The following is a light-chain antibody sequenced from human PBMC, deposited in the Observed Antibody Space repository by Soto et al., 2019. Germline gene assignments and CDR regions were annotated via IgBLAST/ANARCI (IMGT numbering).Light chain of an antibody. V-gene: IGKV3-11*01. CDR1: QSVGSY. CDR3: LQRTNWPWT. Sequence: EIVLTQSPATLSLSPGERATLSCRASQSVGSYFAWYQQKPGQTPRLLIYDTSYRATGIPARFSGSGSGTDFALTISGLEPEDFAVYYCLQRTNWPWTFGQGTKVDIK. CDR2: DTS. J-gene: IGKJ1*01.